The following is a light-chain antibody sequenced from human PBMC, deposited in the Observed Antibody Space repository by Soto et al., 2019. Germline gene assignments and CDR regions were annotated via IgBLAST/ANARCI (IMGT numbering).Light chain of an antibody. Sequence: DIQMTQSPSSLSASVGDRVTITCRASQSINSYLSWYQQRPGKAPKLLIHAASNLQSGVPSRFSGSGSETDFSLTISSLQPEDFATYYCQQSYSAPRTFGQGAKVDLK. CDR3: QQSYSAPRT. J-gene: IGKJ2*01. V-gene: IGKV1-39*01. CDR1: QSINSY. CDR2: AAS.